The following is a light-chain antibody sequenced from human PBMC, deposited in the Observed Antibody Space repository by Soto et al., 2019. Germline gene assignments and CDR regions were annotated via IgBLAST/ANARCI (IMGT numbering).Light chain of an antibody. CDR3: SSYTSTSTHVV. CDR1: SSDVGGYNY. V-gene: IGLV2-14*01. J-gene: IGLJ2*01. Sequence: QSVLTQPASVSGSPGQSITISCTGTSSDVGGYNYVSWFQQHPGKAPKLMIYDVGNRPSGVSNRFSGSKSGNTASLTISGLQAEDEAAYYCSSYTSTSTHVVFGGGTKLTVL. CDR2: DVG.